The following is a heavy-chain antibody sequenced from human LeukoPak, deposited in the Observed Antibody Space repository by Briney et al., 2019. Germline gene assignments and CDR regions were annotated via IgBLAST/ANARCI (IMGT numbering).Heavy chain of an antibody. Sequence: PSETLSLTCNVSGVSVSTSHWNWIRQRPGKGLEWIGCLSYTGKTDYNPSLKSRVSISLGSSNNHFSLKLTSVTAADTAVYYCSEGCFEPFDHWGQGILVTVSS. V-gene: IGHV4-59*02. CDR2: LSYTGKT. D-gene: IGHD2-15*01. CDR3: SEGCFEPFDH. CDR1: GVSVSTSH. J-gene: IGHJ4*02.